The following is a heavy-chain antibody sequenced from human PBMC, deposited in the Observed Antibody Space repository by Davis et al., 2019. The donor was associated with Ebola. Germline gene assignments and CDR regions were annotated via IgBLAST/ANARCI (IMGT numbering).Heavy chain of an antibody. V-gene: IGHV3-15*01. J-gene: IGHJ6*02. CDR2: IKSKTDGGTT. CDR1: GFTFSNYA. D-gene: IGHD2-2*01. CDR3: TTDTVVPAAYYYYGMDV. Sequence: GESLKISCEGSGFTFSNYAMSWVRQAPGKGLEWVGRIKSKTDGGTTDYAAPVKGRFTISRDDSKNTLYLQMNSLKTEDTAVYYCTTDTVVPAAYYYYGMDVWGQGTTVTVSS.